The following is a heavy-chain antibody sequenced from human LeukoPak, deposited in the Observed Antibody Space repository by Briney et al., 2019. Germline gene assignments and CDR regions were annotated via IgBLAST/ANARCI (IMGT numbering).Heavy chain of an antibody. CDR3: ARGAQDRDAFDI. CDR2: ISSSSSYI. V-gene: IGHV3-21*01. Sequence: GGSLRLSCAASGFTFSSYSMNWVRQAPGKGLEWVSSISSSSSYIYYADSVKGRFTISRDNAKNSLYLQMNSLRAEDTAVYYCARGAQDRDAFDIWGQGTMVTVSS. CDR1: GFTFSSYS. J-gene: IGHJ3*02.